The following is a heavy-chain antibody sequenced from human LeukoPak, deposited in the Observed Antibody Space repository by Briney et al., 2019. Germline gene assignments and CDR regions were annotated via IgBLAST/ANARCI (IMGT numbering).Heavy chain of an antibody. V-gene: IGHV4-34*01. CDR3: ARSPPNYDSSGYYDHFDY. CDR2: INHSGSP. D-gene: IGHD3-22*01. CDR1: GGSFSGYY. Sequence: SETLSLTCAVYGGSFSGYYWSWIRQPPGKGLEWSGEINHSGSPNYNPSLMSRVTISVDTSKNQFSLKLSSVTAADTAVYYCARSPPNYDSSGYYDHFDYWGQGTLVTVSS. J-gene: IGHJ4*02.